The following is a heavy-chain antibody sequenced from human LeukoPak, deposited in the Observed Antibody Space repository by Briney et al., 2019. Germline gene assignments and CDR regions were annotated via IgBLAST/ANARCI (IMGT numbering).Heavy chain of an antibody. Sequence: GGSLRLSCAASGFTLRSYDMSWVRQAPGKGLEWVAATSGSGVNSYYADSVKGRFTISRDNSKNTLYLQMNNLRAEDTAVYYCARVLREFFGSGTYVKSLDYWGQGTLVTVSS. CDR3: ARVLREFFGSGTYVKSLDY. CDR2: TSGSGVNS. J-gene: IGHJ4*02. D-gene: IGHD3-10*01. CDR1: GFTLRSYD. V-gene: IGHV3-23*01.